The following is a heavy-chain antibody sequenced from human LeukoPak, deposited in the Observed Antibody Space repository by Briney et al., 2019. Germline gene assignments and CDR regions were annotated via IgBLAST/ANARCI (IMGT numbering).Heavy chain of an antibody. CDR3: ARIRYFDWLFDY. CDR1: GYSISSGYY. D-gene: IGHD3-9*01. CDR2: IYHSGST. V-gene: IGHV4-38-2*01. J-gene: IGHJ4*02. Sequence: SETLSLTCAVSGYSISSGYYWGWIRQPPGKGLEWIGSIYHSGSTSYNPSLKSRVTISVDTSKNQCSLKLSSVTAADTAVYYCARIRYFDWLFDYWGQGTLVTVSS.